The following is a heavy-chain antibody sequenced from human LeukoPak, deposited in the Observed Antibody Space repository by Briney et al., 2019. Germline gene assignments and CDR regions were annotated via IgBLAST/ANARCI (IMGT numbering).Heavy chain of an antibody. CDR2: INHSGST. J-gene: IGHJ5*02. CDR3: ARGQRGVRSRLWFDP. D-gene: IGHD3-10*01. V-gene: IGHV4-34*01. CDR1: GGSFSGYY. Sequence: SETLSLTCAVYGGSFSGYYWSWIRQPPGKGLDWIGEINHSGSTNYNPSLKSRVTISVDTSKNQFSLKLSSVTAADTAVYYCARGQRGVRSRLWFDPWGQGTLVTVSS.